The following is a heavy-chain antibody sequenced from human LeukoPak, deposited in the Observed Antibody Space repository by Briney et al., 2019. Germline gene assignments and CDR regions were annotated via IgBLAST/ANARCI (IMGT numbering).Heavy chain of an antibody. D-gene: IGHD6-19*01. CDR1: GFTFSSYE. Sequence: GGSLRLSCAASGFTFSSYEMNWVRQAPGKGLEWVSYISSSGSTIYYADSVKGRFTISRDNAKNSLYLQMNSLRAEDTAVYYCARVGGAYSSGWYWVPRWYFDLWGRGTLVTVSS. CDR2: ISSSGSTI. J-gene: IGHJ2*01. V-gene: IGHV3-48*03. CDR3: ARVGGAYSSGWYWVPRWYFDL.